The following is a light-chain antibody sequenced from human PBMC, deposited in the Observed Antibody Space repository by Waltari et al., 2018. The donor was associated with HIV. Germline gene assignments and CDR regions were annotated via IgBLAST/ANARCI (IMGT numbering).Light chain of an antibody. J-gene: IGKJ4*01. V-gene: IGKV2-24*01. CDR3: MQATQSPLT. CDR2: EIS. CDR1: QSLVNRDGHTY. Sequence: DILMTQTPLSSRVALGQPASISCRSSQSLVNRDGHTYLSWLHQRPGQPPRPLIYEISNRFSGVPDRFSGSGAGTDFTLKISRVEAEDVGIYYCMQATQSPLTFGGGTKVEI.